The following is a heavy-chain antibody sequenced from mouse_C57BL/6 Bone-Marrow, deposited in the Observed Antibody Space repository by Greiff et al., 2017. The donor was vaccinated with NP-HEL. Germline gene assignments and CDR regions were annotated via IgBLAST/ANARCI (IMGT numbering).Heavy chain of an antibody. J-gene: IGHJ3*01. CDR1: GYTFTSYG. Sequence: QVQLQQSGAELARPGASVKLSCKASGYTFTSYGISWVKQRTGQGLEWIGEIYPRSGNTYYNDKFKGKATLTADTSSSTAYMELRSLTSEDSAVYFCARSHYYGSSRFAYWGQGTLVTVSA. CDR2: IYPRSGNT. D-gene: IGHD1-1*01. V-gene: IGHV1-81*01. CDR3: ARSHYYGSSRFAY.